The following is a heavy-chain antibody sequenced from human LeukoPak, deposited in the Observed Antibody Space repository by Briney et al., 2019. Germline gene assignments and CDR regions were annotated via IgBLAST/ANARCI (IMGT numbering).Heavy chain of an antibody. Sequence: SQTLSLTCTVSGGSISSGGYYWSWIRQHPGKGLEWIGYIYYSGSTNYNPSLKSRVTISVDTSKNQFSLKLSSVTAADTAVYYCARGTYSGYNPRLDYWGQGTLVTVSS. CDR1: GGSISSGGYY. CDR2: IYYSGST. J-gene: IGHJ4*02. V-gene: IGHV4-61*08. D-gene: IGHD5-12*01. CDR3: ARGTYSGYNPRLDY.